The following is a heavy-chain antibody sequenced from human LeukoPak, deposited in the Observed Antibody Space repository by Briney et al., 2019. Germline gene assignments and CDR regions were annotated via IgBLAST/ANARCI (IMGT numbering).Heavy chain of an antibody. CDR2: IYYSGST. V-gene: IGHV4-59*08. D-gene: IGHD4-17*01. J-gene: IGHJ3*02. Sequence: NPSETLSLTCTVSGGSISSYYWSWIRQPPGEGLEWIGYIYYSGSTNYNPSLKSRVTMSVDTSKNQFSLKLSSVTAADTAVYYCARHWRQDYGDSYAFDIWGQGTMVTVSS. CDR1: GGSISSYY. CDR3: ARHWRQDYGDSYAFDI.